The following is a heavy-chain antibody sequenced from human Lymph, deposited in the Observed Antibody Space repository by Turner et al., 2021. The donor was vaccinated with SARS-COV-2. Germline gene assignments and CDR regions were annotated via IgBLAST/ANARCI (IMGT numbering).Heavy chain of an antibody. CDR2: IYYSGST. CDR3: ARHPRLYSGTYSCALDI. CDR1: GGSISSSIYY. J-gene: IGHJ3*02. V-gene: IGHV4-39*01. D-gene: IGHD1-26*01. Sequence: PKLQVTDSGPVKLLEILSFTCTVSGGSISSSIYYWRWIRQPTGKGLEWIGNIYYSGSTYYNPSLKSRVTLSVDTSMNQFSLKLSSVTAADTAVYYCARHPRLYSGTYSCALDIWGQGTMVTVSS.